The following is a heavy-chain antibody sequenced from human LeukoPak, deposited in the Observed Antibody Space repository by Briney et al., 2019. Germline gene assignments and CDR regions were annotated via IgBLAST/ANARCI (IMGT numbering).Heavy chain of an antibody. CDR3: ARGAAAVRNAFDI. D-gene: IGHD6-25*01. J-gene: IGHJ3*02. Sequence: SQTLSLTCAISGDSVSSNSAAWNWIRQSPSRGLEWLGRTYYSSKWYNDYAASVKSRITINPDTSKNQFSLQLNSVTPEDTALYYCARGAAAVRNAFDIWGQGTMVTVSS. V-gene: IGHV6-1*01. CDR2: TYYSSKWYN. CDR1: GDSVSSNSAA.